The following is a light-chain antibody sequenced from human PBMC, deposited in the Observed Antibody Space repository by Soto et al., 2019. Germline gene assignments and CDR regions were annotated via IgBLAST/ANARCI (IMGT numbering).Light chain of an antibody. CDR1: QSVASSF. Sequence: EIVLTQSPGTLSLSPGARATLSCRASQSVASSFIAWFQQKPGQPPRLLIYTASSRAPGIPDRFSGSGSGTDFTLTISRLEPEDFAVYYCQQRSNWPLTFGGGTKVEIK. V-gene: IGKV3D-20*02. CDR2: TAS. CDR3: QQRSNWPLT. J-gene: IGKJ4*01.